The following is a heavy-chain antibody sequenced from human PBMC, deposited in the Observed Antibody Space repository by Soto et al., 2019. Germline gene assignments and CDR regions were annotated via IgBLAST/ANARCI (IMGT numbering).Heavy chain of an antibody. CDR3: AREYYYGLDA. J-gene: IGHJ6*02. CDR2: INRDGSST. CDR1: GLTFSNNW. Sequence: EVQLVESGGGLVQPGGSLRLSCAASGLTFSNNWMQWVRQAPGKGLVWVSQINRDGSSTKYADSVKGRFTISRDNAKSTLNLQMTSLRDEYTAVYYCAREYYYGLDAWGQGATVTVSS. V-gene: IGHV3-74*03.